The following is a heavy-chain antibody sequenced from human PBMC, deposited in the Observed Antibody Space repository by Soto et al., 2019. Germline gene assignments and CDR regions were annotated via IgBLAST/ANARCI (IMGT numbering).Heavy chain of an antibody. CDR2: ISASAGST. V-gene: IGHV3-23*01. D-gene: IGHD1-1*01. J-gene: IGHJ6*02. Sequence: PGGSLRLSCAASGFTFSSYAMTWVRQAPGKGLQWVSAISASAGSTYYADSVKGRFTISRDNSKNTLYLQMNSLRAEDTAVYYCAKALEKRPLYYYGMDVWGQGTTVTVSS. CDR1: GFTFSSYA. CDR3: AKALEKRPLYYYGMDV.